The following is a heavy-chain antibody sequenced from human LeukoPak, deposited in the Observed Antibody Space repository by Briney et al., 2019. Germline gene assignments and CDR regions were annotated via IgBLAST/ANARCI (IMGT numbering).Heavy chain of an antibody. V-gene: IGHV4-4*07. CDR2: FYNSGST. Sequence: SETLSLTCTVSGASITSYYWSWIRQPAGKGLEWIGRFYNSGSTNYNPSLKSRVAMSLDTSKSQFSLKLSSVTAADTAVYYCASHSSATPYYYYMDVWGKGTTVTVSS. J-gene: IGHJ6*03. CDR1: GASITSYY. D-gene: IGHD6-19*01. CDR3: ASHSSATPYYYYMDV.